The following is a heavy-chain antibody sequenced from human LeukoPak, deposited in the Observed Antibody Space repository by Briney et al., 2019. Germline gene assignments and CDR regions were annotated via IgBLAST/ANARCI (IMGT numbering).Heavy chain of an antibody. CDR1: GFTFSSYS. CDR3: ARAPGSGWTDDAFDI. Sequence: GGSLRLSCAASGFTFSSYSMNWVRQAPGKGLEWVSSISSSSSYIYYADSVKGRFTISRDNAKNSLYLQMNSLRAEDTAVYYCARAPGSGWTDDAFDIWGQGTMVTVSS. D-gene: IGHD6-19*01. J-gene: IGHJ3*02. CDR2: ISSSSSYI. V-gene: IGHV3-21*01.